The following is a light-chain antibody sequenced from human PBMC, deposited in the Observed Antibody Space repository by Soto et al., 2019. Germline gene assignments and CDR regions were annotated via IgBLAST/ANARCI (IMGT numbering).Light chain of an antibody. V-gene: IGKV3-20*01. J-gene: IGKJ1*01. Sequence: EIVMTQSPATLSVSPGERASLSRRASQSVPSTYFAWYQQKSGQPPRLLISGTSNRATGIPDRFSGSGSGRDFTLTISRLEPEDFAVYFCQQFGNSPWTFGQGTKVDIK. CDR2: GTS. CDR3: QQFGNSPWT. CDR1: QSVPSTY.